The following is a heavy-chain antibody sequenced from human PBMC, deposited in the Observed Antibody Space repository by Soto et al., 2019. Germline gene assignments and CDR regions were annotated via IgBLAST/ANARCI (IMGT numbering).Heavy chain of an antibody. CDR3: ATRITVFGLLIPPFDP. D-gene: IGHD3-3*01. CDR1: GGSVSSGGHY. CDR2: INHTGGT. J-gene: IGHJ5*02. Sequence: PSETLSLTCSVSGGSVSSGGHYWNWIRQPPGKGLEWIGEINHTGGTHYNPSLKSRVTMSVDTSKNQFSLRLSSVTAADTAIYYCATRITVFGLLIPPFDPWGQGTQVTVSS. V-gene: IGHV4-61*08.